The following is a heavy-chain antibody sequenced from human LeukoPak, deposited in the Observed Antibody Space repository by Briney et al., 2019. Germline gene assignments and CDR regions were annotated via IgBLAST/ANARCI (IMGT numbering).Heavy chain of an antibody. CDR3: TTESSSGYYFDY. D-gene: IGHD3-22*01. CDR2: IKSKTDGGTT. Sequence: GGSLRLSCAASRFTFSNAWMSWVRQAPGKGLEWVGRIKSKTDGGTTDYAAPVKGRFTISRDDSKNTLYLQMNSLKTEDTAVYYCTTESSSGYYFDYWGQGTLVTVSS. V-gene: IGHV3-15*01. CDR1: RFTFSNAW. J-gene: IGHJ4*02.